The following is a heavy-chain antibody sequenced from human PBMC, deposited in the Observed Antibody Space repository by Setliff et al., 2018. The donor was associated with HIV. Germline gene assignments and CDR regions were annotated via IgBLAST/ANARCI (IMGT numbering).Heavy chain of an antibody. CDR3: ANGYDFWSGSSKGNFDY. V-gene: IGHV3-23*01. Sequence: PGGSLRLSCAASGFTFRSYAMSWVRQAPGKGLEWVSDISGSGGSTYYADFVRGRFTISRDNSKNTLYLQMNSLRAEGTAVYYCANGYDFWSGSSKGNFDYWGQGTLVTVSS. J-gene: IGHJ4*02. CDR1: GFTFRSYA. D-gene: IGHD3-3*01. CDR2: ISGSGGST.